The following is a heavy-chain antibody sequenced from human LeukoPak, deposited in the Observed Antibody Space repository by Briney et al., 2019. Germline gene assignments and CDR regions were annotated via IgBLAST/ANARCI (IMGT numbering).Heavy chain of an antibody. V-gene: IGHV3-53*01. CDR3: ARDQLGGSCGSTRCYTSFNS. CDR1: GFTVRSNY. Sequence: GGSLRLSCAASGFTVRSNYMSWVRQAPGKGLEWVSIIYSGGRTYYADSVKGRFTISSDNSKDTLYLQMNSLRAEDTAVYYCARDQLGGSCGSTRCYTSFNSWGQGTVVTVSS. D-gene: IGHD2-2*02. CDR2: IYSGGRT. J-gene: IGHJ5*02.